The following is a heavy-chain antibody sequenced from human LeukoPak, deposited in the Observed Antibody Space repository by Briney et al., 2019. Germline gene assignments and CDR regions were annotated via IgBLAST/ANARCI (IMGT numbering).Heavy chain of an antibody. Sequence: GASVKVSCKASGYTFTSYGISWVRQAPGQGPEWMGWISAYNGNTNYAQKLQGRVTMTTDTSTSTAYMELRSLRSDDTAVYYCARDLIGVVAATRYYYYYMDVWGKGTTVTVSS. CDR1: GYTFTSYG. V-gene: IGHV1-18*01. D-gene: IGHD2-15*01. J-gene: IGHJ6*03. CDR3: ARDLIGVVAATRYYYYYMDV. CDR2: ISAYNGNT.